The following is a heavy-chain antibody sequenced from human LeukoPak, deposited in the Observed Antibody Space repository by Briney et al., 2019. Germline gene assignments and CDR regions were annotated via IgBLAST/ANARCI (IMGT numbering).Heavy chain of an antibody. CDR1: GFTFSSYA. V-gene: IGHV3-30*01. D-gene: IGHD6-13*01. CDR3: ARIFGYSSCSPLWDCDY. Sequence: GGSLRLSCAASGFTFSSYAMHWVRQAPGKGLEWVAVISYDGSNKYYADSVKGRFTISRDNSKNTLYLQMNSLRAEDTAVYYCARIFGYSSCSPLWDCDYWGQGTLVTV. CDR2: ISYDGSNK. J-gene: IGHJ4*02.